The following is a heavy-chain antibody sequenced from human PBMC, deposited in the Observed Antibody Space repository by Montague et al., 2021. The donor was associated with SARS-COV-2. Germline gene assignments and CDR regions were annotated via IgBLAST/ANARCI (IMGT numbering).Heavy chain of an antibody. CDR3: ARNKSSLHMGFGY. CDR2: IYWDDDK. CDR1: GFSLNTNGMG. V-gene: IGHV2-5*02. Sequence: PALVKPTQTLTLTCTVSGFSLNTNGMGVGWIRQPPGKAPAWLALIYWDDDKRYSPSLKTRLTITKDTSKNQVVLTMTNMDPGDTATYFCARNKSSLHMGFGYWGQGALVTVS. J-gene: IGHJ4*02. D-gene: IGHD2-15*01.